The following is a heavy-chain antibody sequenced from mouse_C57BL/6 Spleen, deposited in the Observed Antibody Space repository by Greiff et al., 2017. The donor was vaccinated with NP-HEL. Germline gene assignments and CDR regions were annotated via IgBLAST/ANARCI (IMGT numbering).Heavy chain of an antibody. J-gene: IGHJ1*03. CDR3: AGDV. CDR1: GYTFTSYW. CDR2: IDPSDSYT. Sequence: QVQLQQPGAELVRPGPSVKLSCKASGYTFTSYWMHWVKQRPGQGLEWIGVIDPSDSYTNYNQKFKGKATLTVDTSSSTAYMQLSSLTSEDSAVYYCAGDVWGTGTTVTVSS. V-gene: IGHV1-59*01.